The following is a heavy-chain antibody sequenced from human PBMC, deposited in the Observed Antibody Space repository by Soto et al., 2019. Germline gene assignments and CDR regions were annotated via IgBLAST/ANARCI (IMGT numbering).Heavy chain of an antibody. Sequence: GASVKVSCKASGYTFTSYGISWVRQAPGQGLEWMGWISAYNGNTNYAQKLQGRVTMTTDTSTSTAYMELRSLRSDDTAVYYCARVITSVDIVVVVAANPYYYYYGMDVWGQGTTVTVSS. CDR2: ISAYNGNT. CDR3: ARVITSVDIVVVVAANPYYYYYGMDV. D-gene: IGHD2-15*01. J-gene: IGHJ6*02. CDR1: GYTFTSYG. V-gene: IGHV1-18*04.